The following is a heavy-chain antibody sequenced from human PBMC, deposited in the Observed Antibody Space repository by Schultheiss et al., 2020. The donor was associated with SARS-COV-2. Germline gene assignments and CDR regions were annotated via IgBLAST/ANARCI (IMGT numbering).Heavy chain of an antibody. CDR2: IYPGDSDT. CDR1: GYSFTSYW. Sequence: GESLKISCKGSGYSFTSYWIGWVRQMPGKGLEWMGIIYPGDSDTRYSPSFQGQVTISADKSISTAYLQWSSLKASDTAMYYCARHVRHYGWLLPADYWGQGTLVTVSS. CDR3: ARHVRHYGWLLPADY. D-gene: IGHD5-24*01. J-gene: IGHJ4*02. V-gene: IGHV5-51*01.